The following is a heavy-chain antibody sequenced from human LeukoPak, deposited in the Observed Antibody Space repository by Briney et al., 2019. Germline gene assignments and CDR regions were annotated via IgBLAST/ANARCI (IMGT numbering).Heavy chain of an antibody. V-gene: IGHV4-59*01. D-gene: IGHD3-10*01. J-gene: IGHJ5*02. CDR2: IYYSGSA. Sequence: SSETLSLTCTVSGGSISSYYWSWIRQPPGKGLEWIGYIYYSGSATYNPSLKSRVAISVDTSKNQFSLKLSSVTAADTAVYYCARVPYGSGENWFDPRGQGALVTVSS. CDR3: ARVPYGSGENWFDP. CDR1: GGSISSYY.